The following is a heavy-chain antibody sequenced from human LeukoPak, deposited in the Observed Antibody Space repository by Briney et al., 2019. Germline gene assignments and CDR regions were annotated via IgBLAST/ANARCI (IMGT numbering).Heavy chain of an antibody. J-gene: IGHJ4*02. CDR3: ARGPLSTGYSDF. V-gene: IGHV1-69*05. CDR1: GGTFSSYA. CDR2: IIPIFGTA. D-gene: IGHD2-8*02. Sequence: SVKVSCKASGGTFSSYAISWVRQAPGQGLEWMGRIIPIFGTANYAQKFQGRVTITTDESTSTAYMELSSLRSEDTAVYFCARGPLSTGYSDFWGQGALVTVSS.